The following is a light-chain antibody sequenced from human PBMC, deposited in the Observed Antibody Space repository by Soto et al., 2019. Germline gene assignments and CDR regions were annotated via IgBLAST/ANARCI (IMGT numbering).Light chain of an antibody. CDR3: QKANFSPLT. CDR2: AAS. J-gene: IGKJ4*01. Sequence: DIQMTQSPSSVSASVGDRVTITCRASKYITTWVAWYQQKPGKAPKLLISAASNVQSGVPSRFSGSGIGTDFTLIISSLQPEDFATYYCQKANFSPLTFGGGTTVEI. V-gene: IGKV1-12*01. CDR1: KYITTW.